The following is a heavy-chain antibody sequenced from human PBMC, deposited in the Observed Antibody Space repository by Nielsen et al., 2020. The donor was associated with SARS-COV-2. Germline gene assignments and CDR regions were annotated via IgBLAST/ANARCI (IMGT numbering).Heavy chain of an antibody. D-gene: IGHD4-17*01. CDR2: ISGSGGST. CDR3: AKDRDGDYVRWFDP. CDR1: GFTFSNTW. Sequence: GGSLRLSCTASGFTFSNTWMTWVRQAPGKGLEWVSAISGSGGSTYYADSVKGRFTISRDNSKNTLYLQMNSLRAEDTAVYYCAKDRDGDYVRWFDPWGQGTLVTV. J-gene: IGHJ5*02. V-gene: IGHV3-23*01.